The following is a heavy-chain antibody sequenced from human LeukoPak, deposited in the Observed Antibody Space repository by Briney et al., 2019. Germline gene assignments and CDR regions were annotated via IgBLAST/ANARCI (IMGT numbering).Heavy chain of an antibody. V-gene: IGHV4-59*01. Sequence: AETLSLTCTVSGGSISSYYWSWLRQPPGKGVEWVGYIYYSGSTNYNPSLKRRVTISVDSSTNPSSLQLSSVPAADPAVYYCARDTSARYYDSSGYYYYWGQGTLVTVSS. J-gene: IGHJ4*02. D-gene: IGHD3-22*01. CDR1: GGSISSYY. CDR3: ARDTSARYYDSSGYYYY. CDR2: IYYSGST.